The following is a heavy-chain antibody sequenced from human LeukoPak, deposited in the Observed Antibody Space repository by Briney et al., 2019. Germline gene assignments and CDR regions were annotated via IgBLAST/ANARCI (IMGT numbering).Heavy chain of an antibody. CDR3: ARHGGESIVAMILHAFDI. J-gene: IGHJ3*02. V-gene: IGHV4-59*08. Sequence: SETLSLTCTVSGGSISSYSWSWIRQPPGKGLEWIGSIYYSGSTNYNPSLKSRVTMSVDTSKHQFSLKMSSVIAADTAVYYCARHGGESIVAMILHAFDIWGQGTMVTVSS. CDR1: GGSISSYS. CDR2: IYYSGST. D-gene: IGHD5-12*01.